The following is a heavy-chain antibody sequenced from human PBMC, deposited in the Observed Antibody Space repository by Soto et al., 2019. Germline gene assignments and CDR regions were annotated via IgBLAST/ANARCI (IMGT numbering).Heavy chain of an antibody. Sequence: GGSLRLSCATSGIIFRNYAMGWVRQAPGKGLEWVSAISGSGDSTYYADSVKGRFTISRDNSKNTLYLQMNSLRVEDTAIFYCAKKAEKPSHWIFSAESWGQGTLVTVSS. CDR3: AKKAEKPSHWIFSAES. CDR1: GIIFRNYA. CDR2: ISGSGDST. D-gene: IGHD1-1*01. V-gene: IGHV3-23*01. J-gene: IGHJ5*02.